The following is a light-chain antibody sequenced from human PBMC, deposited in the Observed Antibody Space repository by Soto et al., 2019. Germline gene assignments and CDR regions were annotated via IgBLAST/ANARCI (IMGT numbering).Light chain of an antibody. Sequence: ETVLTQSPATLSLSPGETATLTCRASQSVSSYLAWYQQKPGQAPRLLIYDASNRATGIPARFSGSGSGTDFTLTISSLEPEYFAVYYCQHRSNWPLTFGGGTKVEIK. J-gene: IGKJ4*01. CDR2: DAS. CDR3: QHRSNWPLT. V-gene: IGKV3-11*01. CDR1: QSVSSY.